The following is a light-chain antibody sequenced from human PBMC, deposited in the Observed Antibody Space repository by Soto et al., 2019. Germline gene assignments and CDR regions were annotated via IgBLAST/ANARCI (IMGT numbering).Light chain of an antibody. Sequence: DIQMPQSPSTLSASVGDRVTITCRARQSISRRLAWDHQKPGKASNLLIYDASTLESGVPSRFSGSGSGTEFTLTSSSLQPADFATYYCQHYSTVWTFGQGTKVEI. CDR2: DAS. V-gene: IGKV1-5*01. CDR3: QHYSTVWT. J-gene: IGKJ1*01. CDR1: QSISRR.